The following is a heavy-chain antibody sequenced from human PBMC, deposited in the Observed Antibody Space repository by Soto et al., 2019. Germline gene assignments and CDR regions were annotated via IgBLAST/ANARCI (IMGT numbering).Heavy chain of an antibody. Sequence: QVQLVQSGAEVKKPGASVKVSCKASGYTLTSYGISWVRQASGQGLEWMGWISAYNGKTTYAQKLQGRVTMTTDTSTSTAYMELRSLRSDDTAVYYCARDEAYTWNDGGWFDPWGQGTLVTVSS. J-gene: IGHJ5*02. CDR3: ARDEAYTWNDGGWFDP. CDR1: GYTLTSYG. CDR2: ISAYNGKT. D-gene: IGHD1-1*01. V-gene: IGHV1-18*01.